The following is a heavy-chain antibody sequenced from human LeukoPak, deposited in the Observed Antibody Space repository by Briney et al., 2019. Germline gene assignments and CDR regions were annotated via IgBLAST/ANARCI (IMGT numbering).Heavy chain of an antibody. CDR3: ARGPRNYYDSSGSDY. Sequence: PSETLSLTCTVSGGSISSSSYYWGWIRQPPGKGLEWIGSIYYSGSTYYNPSLKSRVTISVDTSKNQFSLKLSSVTAADTAVYYCARGPRNYYDSSGSDYWGQGTLVTVSS. CDR1: GGSISSSSYY. D-gene: IGHD3-22*01. CDR2: IYYSGST. V-gene: IGHV4-39*07. J-gene: IGHJ4*02.